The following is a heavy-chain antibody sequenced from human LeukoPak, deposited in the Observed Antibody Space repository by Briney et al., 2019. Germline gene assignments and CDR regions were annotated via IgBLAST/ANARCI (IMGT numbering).Heavy chain of an antibody. CDR1: GGSISSGGYY. Sequence: TSSETLSLTCTVSGGSISSGGYYWSWICQHPGKGLEWIGYIYYSGSTYYNPSLKSRVTISVDTSKNQFPLKLSSVTAADTAVYYCAREAHTLYYFDYWGQGTLVTVSS. J-gene: IGHJ4*02. CDR3: AREAHTLYYFDY. CDR2: IYYSGST. V-gene: IGHV4-31*03. D-gene: IGHD3-16*01.